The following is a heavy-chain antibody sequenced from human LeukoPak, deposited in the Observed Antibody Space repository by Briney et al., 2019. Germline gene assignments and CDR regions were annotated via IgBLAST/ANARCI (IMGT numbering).Heavy chain of an antibody. J-gene: IGHJ4*02. V-gene: IGHV1-18*01. D-gene: IGHD3-22*01. CDR3: ARDPSNSSGYHAHFDS. Sequence: ASVKVSCKASGYTFTSYGISWVRQAPGQGLEWMGWISCYNGDTMYAQNVQGRVTMTTDTSTRTAYIELRSLRSDDTAMYYCARDPSNSSGYHAHFDSWGQGTLVTVSS. CDR2: ISCYNGDT. CDR1: GYTFTSYG.